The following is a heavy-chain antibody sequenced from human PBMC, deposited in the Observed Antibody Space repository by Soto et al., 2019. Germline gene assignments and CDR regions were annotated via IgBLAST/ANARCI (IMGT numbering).Heavy chain of an antibody. CDR1: GFDFGDYY. D-gene: IGHD6-13*01. V-gene: IGHV3-11*01. CDR3: VRPYYSSSWFPFDR. Sequence: SGGSLRLSCTGSGFDFGDYYMSWIRQAPGKGLEWVSYIDSGDGTTYYTDSVKGRFTIPRDNAKKTVYLQMSSLRVEDTALYYCVRPYYSSSWFPFDRWGQGTLVTVSS. CDR2: IDSGDGTT. J-gene: IGHJ4*02.